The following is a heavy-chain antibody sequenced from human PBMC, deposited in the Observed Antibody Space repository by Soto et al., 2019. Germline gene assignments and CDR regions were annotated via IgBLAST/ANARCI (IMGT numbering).Heavy chain of an antibody. V-gene: IGHV3-64*02. CDR1: GFTFSAYA. CDR2: ISSNGGSI. D-gene: IGHD3-16*01. CDR3: ARGPVVGTYYDSPLDH. Sequence: GGSLRLSCTASGFTFSAYAMNWVRQAPGKGLEYVSGISSNGGSIFYADSVKGRFTISRDNSKSTLYLQMGSLRAEDMAEYYCARGPVVGTYYDSPLDHWGQGTLVTVSS. J-gene: IGHJ4*02.